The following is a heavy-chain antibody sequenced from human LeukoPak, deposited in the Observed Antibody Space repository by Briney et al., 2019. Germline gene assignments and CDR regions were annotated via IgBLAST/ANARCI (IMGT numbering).Heavy chain of an antibody. CDR3: ARDRGGDTRHYLDY. CDR1: GFTFDDYG. J-gene: IGHJ4*02. V-gene: IGHV3-20*04. CDR2: INWNGGST. Sequence: PPGGSLRLSCAASGFTFDDYGMSWVRQAPGKGLEWVSGINWNGGSTGYADSVKGRFTISRDNAKNSLYLQMNSLRDEDTAVYYCARDRGGDTRHYLDYWGQGTLVTVSS. D-gene: IGHD4-17*01.